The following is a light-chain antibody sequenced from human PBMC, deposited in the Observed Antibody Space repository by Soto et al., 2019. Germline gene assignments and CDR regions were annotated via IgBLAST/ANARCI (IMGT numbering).Light chain of an antibody. CDR1: QRVSTN. J-gene: IGKJ1*01. CDR3: QQYNDWPPVT. V-gene: IGKV3-15*01. CDR2: GAS. Sequence: ELVMTQSPATLSVSPGERATLSCRASQRVSTNLAWYQQKPGQAPRLLIYGASTRATGIPARFSGSGSGTEFTLTISSLQSEDFAVYYCQQYNDWPPVTFGQGTKVEIK.